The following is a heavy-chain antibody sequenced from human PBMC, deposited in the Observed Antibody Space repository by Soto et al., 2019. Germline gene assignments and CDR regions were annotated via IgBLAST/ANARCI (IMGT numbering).Heavy chain of an antibody. CDR2: INHSGST. D-gene: IGHD6-19*01. J-gene: IGHJ4*02. Sequence: QVQLQQWGAGLLKPSETLSLTCAVYGGSFSGYYWSWIRQPPGKGLEWIGEINHSGSTNYNPSLKILVTISVRTSKNQFSLKLSSVTAADTAVYYCARAGSSSHHRYLDYWGQGTLVTVSS. CDR3: ARAGSSSHHRYLDY. V-gene: IGHV4-34*01. CDR1: GGSFSGYY.